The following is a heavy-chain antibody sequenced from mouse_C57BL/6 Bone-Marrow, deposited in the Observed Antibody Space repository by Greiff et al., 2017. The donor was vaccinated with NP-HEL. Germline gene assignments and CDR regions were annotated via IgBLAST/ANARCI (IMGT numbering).Heavy chain of an antibody. J-gene: IGHJ1*03. V-gene: IGHV5-4*01. CDR3: ARDRTMITTRRVWYFDV. CDR2: ISDGGSYT. CDR1: GFTFSSYA. D-gene: IGHD2-4*01. Sequence: EVQVVESGGGLVKPGGSLKLSCAASGFTFSSYAMSWVRQTPEKRLEWVATISDGGSYTYYPDNVKGRFTISRDNDKNNLYLQMSHLKSEDTALYYCARDRTMITTRRVWYFDVWGTGTTVTVSS.